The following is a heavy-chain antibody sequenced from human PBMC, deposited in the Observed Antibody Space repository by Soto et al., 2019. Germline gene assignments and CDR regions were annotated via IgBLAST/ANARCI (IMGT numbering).Heavy chain of an antibody. CDR2: IGSSSSYT. J-gene: IGHJ3*02. CDR3: ARDADILTGSDAFDI. D-gene: IGHD3-9*01. Sequence: QVQLVESGGGLVKPGGSLRLSCAASGFTFSDYYMSWIRQAPGKGLEWVSYIGSSSSYTNYADSVKGRFTISRDNAKNSLDLKMNSLRAEDTAVYYCARDADILTGSDAFDIWGQGTMVTVSS. V-gene: IGHV3-11*05. CDR1: GFTFSDYY.